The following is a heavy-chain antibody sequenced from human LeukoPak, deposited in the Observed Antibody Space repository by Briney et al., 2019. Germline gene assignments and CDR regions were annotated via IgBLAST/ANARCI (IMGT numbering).Heavy chain of an antibody. Sequence: GGSLRLSCAASGFTFSSYVMSWVRQAPGKGLEWASTISGSGGRTYYADSVKGRCTISRDNSKKMLYLQMNSLGAEDTAVYYCAKDQFYENSGWGAFDIWGQGTMVTVSS. J-gene: IGHJ3*02. D-gene: IGHD3-22*01. V-gene: IGHV3-23*01. CDR3: AKDQFYENSGWGAFDI. CDR2: ISGSGGRT. CDR1: GFTFSSYV.